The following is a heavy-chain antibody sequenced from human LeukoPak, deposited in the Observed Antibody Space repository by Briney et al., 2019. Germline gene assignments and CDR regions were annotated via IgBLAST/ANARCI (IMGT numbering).Heavy chain of an antibody. D-gene: IGHD4-17*01. CDR1: GGSISSYY. Sequence: SETLSLTCAVSGGSISSYYWSWIRQPPGKGLEWIGYIYYSGSTNYNPSLKSRVTISVDTSKNQFSLKLSSVTAADTAVYYCARHDDYGDLYYFDYWGQGTLVTVSS. CDR2: IYYSGST. V-gene: IGHV4-59*08. J-gene: IGHJ4*02. CDR3: ARHDDYGDLYYFDY.